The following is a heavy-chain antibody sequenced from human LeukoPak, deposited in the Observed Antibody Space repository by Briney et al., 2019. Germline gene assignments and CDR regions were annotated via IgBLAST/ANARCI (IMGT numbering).Heavy chain of an antibody. CDR3: ARGVKKTIFGVVSIWSGFDP. V-gene: IGHV1-8*01. CDR1: VYSLTIYD. D-gene: IGHD3-3*01. Sequence: ASVTVSCKSSVYSLTIYDLNCLRLATGQGLEWMGWMNPNSGNTGYAQTFHGRVTMTTNTSKSTDYMALSSLRSEETAVYYCARGVKKTIFGVVSIWSGFDPCGQGPLVTVTA. CDR2: MNPNSGNT. J-gene: IGHJ5*02.